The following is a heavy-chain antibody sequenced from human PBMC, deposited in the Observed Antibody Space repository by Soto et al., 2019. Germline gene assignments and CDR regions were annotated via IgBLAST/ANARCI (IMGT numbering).Heavy chain of an antibody. D-gene: IGHD6-6*01. V-gene: IGHV1-18*01. J-gene: IGHJ6*02. Sequence: QVHLLQSGAAVKKPGPSVTVSCKASNETLTTYGISWVRQAPGQGLEWMGWVSGYSGHSSSAQEFQDRVIMTTDTSTSTAYMELRSLTSDDSAVYFCARDSSSSGYYYGMDVWGQGTTVTVSS. CDR1: NETLTTYG. CDR3: ARDSSSSGYYYGMDV. CDR2: VSGYSGHS.